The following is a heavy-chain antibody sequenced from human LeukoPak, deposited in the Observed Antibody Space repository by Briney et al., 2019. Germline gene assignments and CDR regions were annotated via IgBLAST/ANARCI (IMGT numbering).Heavy chain of an antibody. CDR3: ARHIAGRYETHWFDP. CDR2: IYYSGST. Sequence: SETLSLTCTVSGGSISSYYWSWIRQPPGKGLEWIGYIYYSGSTNYNPSLKSRVTISVDTSKNQFSLKLSSVTAADTAVYYCARHIAGRYETHWFDPWGQGTLVTVSS. CDR1: GGSISSYY. V-gene: IGHV4-59*08. J-gene: IGHJ5*02. D-gene: IGHD6-13*01.